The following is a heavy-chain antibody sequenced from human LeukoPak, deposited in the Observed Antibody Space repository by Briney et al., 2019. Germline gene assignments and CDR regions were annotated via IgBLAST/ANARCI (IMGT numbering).Heavy chain of an antibody. V-gene: IGHV6-1*01. CDR2: TYYRSKWYN. CDR1: GDSVSSNSAA. CDR3: ARVGLYYDYVWGSYRDNVGDNDY. J-gene: IGHJ4*02. D-gene: IGHD3-16*02. Sequence: PSQTLSLTCAISGDSVSSNSAAWNWIRQSPSRGLEWLGRTYYRSKWYNDYAVSVKSRITINPDTSKNQFSLQLNSVTPEDTAVYYCARVGLYYDYVWGSYRDNVGDNDYWGQGTLVTVSS.